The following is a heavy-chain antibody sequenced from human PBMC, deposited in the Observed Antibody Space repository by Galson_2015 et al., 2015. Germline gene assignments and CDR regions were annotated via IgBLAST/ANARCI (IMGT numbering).Heavy chain of an antibody. Sequence: SVKVSCKASGYTFTSYYMHWVRQAPGQGLEWMGIINPSGGSTSYAQKFQGRVTMTRDTSTSTVYMELSSLRSEDTAVYYCARAPTVKDIVVVVAATSLDYWGQGTLVTVSS. D-gene: IGHD2-15*01. V-gene: IGHV1-46*01. CDR2: INPSGGST. CDR1: GYTFTSYY. J-gene: IGHJ4*02. CDR3: ARAPTVKDIVVVVAATSLDY.